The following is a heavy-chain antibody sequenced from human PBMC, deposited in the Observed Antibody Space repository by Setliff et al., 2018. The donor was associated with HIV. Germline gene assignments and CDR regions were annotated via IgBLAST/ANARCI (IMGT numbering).Heavy chain of an antibody. CDR2: IYYSGST. CDR1: GASISSYY. Sequence: SETLSLTCTVSGASISSYYWNWIRQPPGKGLEWIGYIYYSGSTDYNPSLKSRVTISVDTSKNQFSLKLSSVTAADTAVYYCARGRWYSSSWYEYWGQGTLVTVSS. D-gene: IGHD6-13*01. V-gene: IGHV4-59*12. J-gene: IGHJ4*02. CDR3: ARGRWYSSSWYEY.